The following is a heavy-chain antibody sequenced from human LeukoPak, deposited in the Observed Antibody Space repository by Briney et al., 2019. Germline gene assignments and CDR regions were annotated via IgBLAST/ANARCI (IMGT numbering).Heavy chain of an antibody. J-gene: IGHJ3*01. V-gene: IGHV3-64*01. Sequence: GGSLRFSCAASGFTFSGYAMHWVRQAAGKGLEYVSAMSSDGGTTYYANSVRGRFTISRDNSKSTLYLQMGSLRAEDMGVYYCTRSCSSSKCFAAFDFWGQGTMLTVSS. D-gene: IGHD2-2*01. CDR2: MSSDGGTT. CDR1: GFTFSGYA. CDR3: TRSCSSSKCFAAFDF.